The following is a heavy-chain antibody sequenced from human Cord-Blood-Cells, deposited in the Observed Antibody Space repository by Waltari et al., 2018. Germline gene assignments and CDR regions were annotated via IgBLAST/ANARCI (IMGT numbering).Heavy chain of an antibody. D-gene: IGHD3-10*01. Sequence: QVQLQQWGAGLLKPSETLSLTCAVYGGSFSGYYWSWIRQSPGKGLGWIGEINNSGNTNDTPSLKSRVTISVDTSKNQFSLKLSSVTAADTAVYYCARRGGITMVRGVIIPYFDYWGQGTLVTVSS. V-gene: IGHV4-34*01. CDR1: GGSFSGYY. CDR3: ARRGGITMVRGVIIPYFDY. J-gene: IGHJ4*02. CDR2: INNSGNT.